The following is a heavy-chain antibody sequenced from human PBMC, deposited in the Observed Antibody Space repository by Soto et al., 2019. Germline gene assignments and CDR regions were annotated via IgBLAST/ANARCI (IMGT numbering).Heavy chain of an antibody. CDR1: GYTFTSYA. CDR3: AREPGIAAAGTVVGAFDI. J-gene: IGHJ3*02. CDR2: INAGNGNT. D-gene: IGHD6-13*01. Sequence: ASVKVSCKASGYTFTSYAMHWVRQAPGQRLEWMGWINAGNGNTKYSQKFQGRVTITRDTSASTAYMELSSLRSEDTAVYYCAREPGIAAAGTVVGAFDIWGRGTMVTVS. V-gene: IGHV1-3*01.